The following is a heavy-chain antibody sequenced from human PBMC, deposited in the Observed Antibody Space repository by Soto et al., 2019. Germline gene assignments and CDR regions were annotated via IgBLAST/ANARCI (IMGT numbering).Heavy chain of an antibody. D-gene: IGHD3-10*01. CDR3: ARGSAVGVGSWFDP. CDR1: GGSIRSSDW. V-gene: IGHV4-4*02. CDR2: IYHSGST. J-gene: IGHJ5*02. Sequence: PSETLSLTCAVSGGSIRSSDWWSWVRQPPGKGLEWIGEIYHSGSTNYNPSLKSRVTMLVDKPKNQFSLKLTSVTTADTAVYYGARGSAVGVGSWFDPWGLGTLVTVSS.